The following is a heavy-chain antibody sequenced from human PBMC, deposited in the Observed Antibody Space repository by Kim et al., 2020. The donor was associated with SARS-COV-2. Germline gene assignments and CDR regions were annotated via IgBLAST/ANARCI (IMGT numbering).Heavy chain of an antibody. Sequence: GGSLRLSCTASGFTFGDYAMSWFRQAPGKGLEWVGFIRSKAYGGTTEYAASVKGRFTISRDDSKSIAYLQMNSLKTEDTAVYYCTISPGGYSGSYYPLVGKDAFDIWGQGTMVTVSS. CDR3: TISPGGYSGSYYPLVGKDAFDI. V-gene: IGHV3-49*03. CDR2: IRSKAYGGTT. J-gene: IGHJ3*02. D-gene: IGHD1-26*01. CDR1: GFTFGDYA.